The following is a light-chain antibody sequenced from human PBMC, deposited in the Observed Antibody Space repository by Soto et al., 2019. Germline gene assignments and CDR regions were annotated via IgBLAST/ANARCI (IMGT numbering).Light chain of an antibody. CDR3: QHYNNWGLS. V-gene: IGKV3D-15*01. CDR1: QNVGTN. CDR2: GSS. Sequence: IVLTQSPATLSVSPGERATLSCRASQNVGTNLAWYQQKPGQAPRLLIYGSSTRATGIPANFSGSGSGTEFTLSISSLQSEESAVYYCQHYNNWGLSFGGGTKVEIK. J-gene: IGKJ4*01.